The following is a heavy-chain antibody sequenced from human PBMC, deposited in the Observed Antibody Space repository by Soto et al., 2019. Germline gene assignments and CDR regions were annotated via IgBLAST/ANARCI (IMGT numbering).Heavy chain of an antibody. CDR3: ARGPAYIDGWRTFDL. Sequence: SETLSLTCTVSDDSFRGAEYYWSWIRQPLGKGPEWIGYTYYNGDTKYNPALRSRVTMSEDTSKNQFSLRLSSVTAADTAAYFCARGPAYIDGWRTFDLWGRGILVTVS. D-gene: IGHD6-19*01. CDR2: TYYNGDT. CDR1: DDSFRGAEYY. J-gene: IGHJ4*02. V-gene: IGHV4-61*08.